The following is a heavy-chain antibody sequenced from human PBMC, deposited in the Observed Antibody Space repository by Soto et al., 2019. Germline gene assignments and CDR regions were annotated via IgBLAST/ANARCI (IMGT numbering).Heavy chain of an antibody. J-gene: IGHJ5*02. Sequence: GASVKVSCKASGYTFTSYAVYWVRQAPGQRLEWMAWINAGNGDTIYSPKFQGRVTITRDTSASTVYLELSSLTSEDTVVYYCARVLGPSYGRSDLWGQGALVTVSS. V-gene: IGHV1-3*01. CDR3: ARVLGPSYGRSDL. CDR2: INAGNGDT. D-gene: IGHD5-18*01. CDR1: GYTFTSYA.